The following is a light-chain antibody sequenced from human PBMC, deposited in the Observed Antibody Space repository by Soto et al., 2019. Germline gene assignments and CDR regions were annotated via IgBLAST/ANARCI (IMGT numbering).Light chain of an antibody. CDR1: QTISSW. J-gene: IGKJ1*01. CDR2: KAS. Sequence: DIQMTQSPSTLSGSVGDRVTITFRASQTISSWLAWYQQKPGKAPKLLIYKASTLKSGVPSRFSGSGSGTEFTLTITSLQSEDFAVYYCQQYNNWPQTFGQGTKVDIK. V-gene: IGKV1-5*03. CDR3: QQYNNWPQT.